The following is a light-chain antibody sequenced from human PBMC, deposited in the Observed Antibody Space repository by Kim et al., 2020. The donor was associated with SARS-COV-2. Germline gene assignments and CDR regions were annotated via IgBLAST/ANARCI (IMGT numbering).Light chain of an antibody. CDR2: GAS. J-gene: IGKJ5*01. V-gene: IGKV1-17*01. Sequence: ASVGDRVTITCRSSQDIRNDLGWYQQNPGGAPKRLIYGASSLQSGVPSRFSGSGSGTEFTLTISSVQPEDFATYFCLQHSTYPITFGQGTRLEIK. CDR3: LQHSTYPIT. CDR1: QDIRND.